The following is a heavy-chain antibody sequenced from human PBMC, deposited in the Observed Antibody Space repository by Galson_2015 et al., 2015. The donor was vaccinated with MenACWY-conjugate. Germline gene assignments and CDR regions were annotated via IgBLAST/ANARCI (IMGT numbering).Heavy chain of an antibody. CDR2: TYYRSKWNY. CDR3: ARMHGGYVDY. V-gene: IGHV6-1*01. J-gene: IGHJ4*02. CDR1: GDSVSSNSAA. D-gene: IGHD2-15*01. Sequence: CAISGDSVSSNSAAWNWIRQSPSRGLEWLGRTYYRSKWNYNYALSVKSRIIINPDTSKNQSSLQLNSVTPEDTAVYFCARMHGGYVDYWGQGALVTVSS.